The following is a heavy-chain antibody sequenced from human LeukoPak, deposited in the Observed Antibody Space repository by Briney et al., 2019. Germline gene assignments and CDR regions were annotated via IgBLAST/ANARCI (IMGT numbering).Heavy chain of an antibody. Sequence: SETLSLTCTVSGGSISSYYWSWIRQPSGKGLEWIGYIYYSGSTNYNPSLKSRVTISVDTSKNQFSLKLSSVTAADTAVYYCARLNYDFWSGYYIGWFDPWGQGALVTVSS. J-gene: IGHJ5*02. V-gene: IGHV4-59*08. CDR3: ARLNYDFWSGYYIGWFDP. D-gene: IGHD3-3*01. CDR1: GGSISSYY. CDR2: IYYSGST.